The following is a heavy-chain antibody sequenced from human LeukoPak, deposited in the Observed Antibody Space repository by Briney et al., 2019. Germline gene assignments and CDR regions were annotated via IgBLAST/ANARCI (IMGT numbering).Heavy chain of an antibody. CDR3: ARKTQYCSSTSLGLECTNNWFDP. V-gene: IGHV3-21*01. CDR1: GFTFDNYN. Sequence: GGSLRLSCAASGFTFDNYNMNWVRQAPGKGLEWVSSIRSSSYIYYADSVKGRFTISRDNAKSSLFLQMNSLRAEDTALYYCARKTQYCSSTSLGLECTNNWFDPWGQGTLVTVSS. CDR2: IRSSSYI. J-gene: IGHJ5*02. D-gene: IGHD2-2*01.